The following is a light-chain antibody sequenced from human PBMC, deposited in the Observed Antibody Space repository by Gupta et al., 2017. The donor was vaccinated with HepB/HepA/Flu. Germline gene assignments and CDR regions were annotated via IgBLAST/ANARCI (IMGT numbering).Light chain of an antibody. CDR1: QGIGNS. CDR2: AAS. J-gene: IGKJ4*01. V-gene: IGKV1-9*01. CDR3: QQLNSVPIT. Sequence: DIQLTQSPSFLSASVGDRVTINCRASQGIGNSLAWYQQKPGKVPDLLIYAASTLQSGVPSRFSGSGSGTQFTLTISSRQPEDFANYYCQQLNSVPITVGGGTKVEIK.